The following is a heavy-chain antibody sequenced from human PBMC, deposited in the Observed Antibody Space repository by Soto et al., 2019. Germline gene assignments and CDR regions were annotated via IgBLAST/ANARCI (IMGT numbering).Heavy chain of an antibody. CDR1: GFTFSSYW. CDR3: ARDGGDDYGDYVAFDI. Sequence: RLSCAASGFTFSSYWMSWVRQAPGKGLEWVANIKQDGSEKYYVDSVKGRFTISRDNAKNSLYLQMNSLRAEDTAVYYCARDGGDDYGDYVAFDIWGQGTMVTVSS. D-gene: IGHD4-17*01. J-gene: IGHJ3*02. V-gene: IGHV3-7*03. CDR2: IKQDGSEK.